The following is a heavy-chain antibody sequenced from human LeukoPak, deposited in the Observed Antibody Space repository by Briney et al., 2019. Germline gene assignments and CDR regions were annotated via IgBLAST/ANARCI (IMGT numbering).Heavy chain of an antibody. D-gene: IGHD3-16*01. V-gene: IGHV5-51*01. Sequence: GESLKISCKGSGYSFLTYWIAWVRQMPGKGPEWMGIIFPVDSDTRYSPSFQGQVTISADKSIRTAYLQWNSLKASDTAIYYCARIRIPDPATVEGYYFDYWGHGTLVTVSS. CDR1: GYSFLTYW. CDR3: ARIRIPDPATVEGYYFDY. J-gene: IGHJ4*01. CDR2: IFPVDSDT.